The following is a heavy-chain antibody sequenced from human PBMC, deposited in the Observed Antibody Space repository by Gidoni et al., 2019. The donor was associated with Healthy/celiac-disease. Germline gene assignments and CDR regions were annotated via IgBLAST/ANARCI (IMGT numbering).Heavy chain of an antibody. D-gene: IGHD4-4*01. CDR2: IWYDGSNK. CDR1: GFTFSSYG. Sequence: QVQLVVSGGGVVQPGRSLRLSCAASGFTFSSYGLHWVRQAPGKGLEWVAVIWYDGSNKYYADSVKGRFTISRDNSKNTLYLQMNSLRAEDTAVYYCARAPEEMATVFDYWGQGTLVTVSS. CDR3: ARAPEEMATVFDY. J-gene: IGHJ4*02. V-gene: IGHV3-33*01.